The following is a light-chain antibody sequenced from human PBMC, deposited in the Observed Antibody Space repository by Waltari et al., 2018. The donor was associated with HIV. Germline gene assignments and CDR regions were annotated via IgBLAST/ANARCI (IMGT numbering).Light chain of an antibody. Sequence: QSPLTQPASVSGSSGESVTITCTGTNISVGNYNLVPWYQQHPGKASKLLIYDVYKRTYWVPSLLAGSKSGYCTSLRTSCLLAEDESYYVCLAYVSESGTWNFGGGTYLTV. CDR1: NISVGNYNL. CDR2: DVY. V-gene: IGLV2-23*02. J-gene: IGLJ2*01. CDR3: LAYVSESGTWN.